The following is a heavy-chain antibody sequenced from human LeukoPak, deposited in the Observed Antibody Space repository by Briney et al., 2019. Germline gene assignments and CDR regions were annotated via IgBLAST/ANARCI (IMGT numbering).Heavy chain of an antibody. CDR1: GGSISSYY. V-gene: IGHV4-59*01. J-gene: IGHJ2*01. CDR3: ARDTVGYDILTGYQMTWYFDL. CDR2: IYYSGST. D-gene: IGHD3-9*01. Sequence: PSETLSLTCTVSGGSISSYYLSWIRQPPGKGLEWIGYIYYSGSTNYNPSLKSRVTISVDTSKNQFSLKLSSVTAADTAVYYCARDTVGYDILTGYQMTWYFDLWGRGTLVTVSS.